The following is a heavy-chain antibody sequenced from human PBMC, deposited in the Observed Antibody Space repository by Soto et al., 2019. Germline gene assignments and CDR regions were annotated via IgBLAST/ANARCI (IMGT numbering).Heavy chain of an antibody. CDR1: GFTFNTYP. D-gene: IGHD2-2*01. CDR2: ISTSGGST. Sequence: EVQLLDSGGGLVRPGGSLRLSCAASGFTFNTYPMSWVRQAPGKGLEWVSGISTSGGSTYDADSVKGRFTISRDNSKNTVFLQMNSLRAEDTAVYYCANMLSVGSTRRPIDYFDYWGRGTLVTVSS. CDR3: ANMLSVGSTRRPIDYFDY. J-gene: IGHJ4*02. V-gene: IGHV3-23*01.